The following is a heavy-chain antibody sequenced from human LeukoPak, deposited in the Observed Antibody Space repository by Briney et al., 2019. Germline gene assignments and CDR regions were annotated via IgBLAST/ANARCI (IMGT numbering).Heavy chain of an antibody. CDR2: ISSSGRTI. Sequence: GGSLRLSCAASGFTFSDYYMSWIRQAPGKGLEWVSYISSSGRTIYYADSVKGRFTISRDNAKNSLYLQMNSLRAEDTAVYYCARDMVRGARDDYWGQGTLVTVSS. CDR3: ARDMVRGARDDY. V-gene: IGHV3-11*01. CDR1: GFTFSDYY. D-gene: IGHD3-10*01. J-gene: IGHJ4*02.